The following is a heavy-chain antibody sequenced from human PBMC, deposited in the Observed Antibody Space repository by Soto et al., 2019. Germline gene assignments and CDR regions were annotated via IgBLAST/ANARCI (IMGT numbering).Heavy chain of an antibody. V-gene: IGHV1-3*01. CDR2: INAGNGNT. CDR3: ARESDSAQTDFWSGYYPYYFDY. CDR1: GYTFTSYA. J-gene: IGHJ4*02. Sequence: GASVKVSCKASGYTFTSYAMHWVRQAPGQRLEWMGWINAGNGNTKYSQKFQGRVTITRDTSASTAYMELSSLRSEDTAVYYCARESDSAQTDFWSGYYPYYFDYWGQGTLVTVSS. D-gene: IGHD3-3*01.